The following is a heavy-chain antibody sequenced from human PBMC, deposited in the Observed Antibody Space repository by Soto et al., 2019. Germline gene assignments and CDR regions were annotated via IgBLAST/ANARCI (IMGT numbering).Heavy chain of an antibody. CDR3: AKSPGMYYYDSSGYYHYDY. D-gene: IGHD3-22*01. J-gene: IGHJ4*02. V-gene: IGHV3-23*01. Sequence: GGSLRLSCAASGFTFSNFAMSWVRQAPGKGLEWVSGISGSGISTFYADSVKGRFTISRDNSKNTLYLQMNSLRAEDTAVYYCAKSPGMYYYDSSGYYHYDYWGQGTLVTVSS. CDR2: ISGSGIST. CDR1: GFTFSNFA.